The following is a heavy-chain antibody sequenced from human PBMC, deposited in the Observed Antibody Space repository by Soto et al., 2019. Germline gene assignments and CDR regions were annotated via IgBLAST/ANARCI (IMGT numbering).Heavy chain of an antibody. J-gene: IGHJ4*02. V-gene: IGHV1-8*01. CDR1: GYTFTSYE. D-gene: IGHD6-19*01. CDR3: ATLSSVWQFGFDY. Sequence: ASVKVSCKASGYTFTSYEINWVRQATGQGLEWMGWMTPNTGNTGYAQKFLGRVTMTRDTSLSTAYMELSSLKSDDTAVYYCATLSSVWQFGFDYWGQGTLVTVSS. CDR2: MTPNTGNT.